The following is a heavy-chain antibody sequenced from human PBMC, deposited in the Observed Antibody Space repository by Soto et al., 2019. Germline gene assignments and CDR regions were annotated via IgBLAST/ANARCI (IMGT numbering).Heavy chain of an antibody. CDR3: ARDLGYNYGHPFDY. D-gene: IGHD5-18*01. J-gene: IGHJ4*02. Sequence: GWSLRLSCASSVFTFSGYTIHWVRQAPGKGLEWLALIWFDGSNKYYADSVKGRFTISRDNAKNTLYLQMNTLRAEDTAVYYCARDLGYNYGHPFDYWGQGTLVTVSS. CDR2: IWFDGSNK. CDR1: VFTFSGYT. V-gene: IGHV3-33*01.